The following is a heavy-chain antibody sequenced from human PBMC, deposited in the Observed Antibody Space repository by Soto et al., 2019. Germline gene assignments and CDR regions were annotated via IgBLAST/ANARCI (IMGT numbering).Heavy chain of an antibody. CDR3: ARGDLAFWSGYYGPYYGMDV. CDR2: IYYSGST. CDR1: GGSVSSGSYY. D-gene: IGHD3-3*01. J-gene: IGHJ6*02. V-gene: IGHV4-61*01. Sequence: PSETLSLTCTVSGGSVSSGSYYWSWIRQPPGKGLEWIGYIYYSGSTNYNPSLKSRVTISVDTSKNQFSLKLSSVTAADTAVYYCARGDLAFWSGYYGPYYGMDVWGQGTTVTVSS.